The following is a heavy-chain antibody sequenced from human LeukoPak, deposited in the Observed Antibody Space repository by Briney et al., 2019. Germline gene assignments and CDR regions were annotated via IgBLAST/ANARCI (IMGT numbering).Heavy chain of an antibody. V-gene: IGHV1-69*13. D-gene: IGHD2-2*01. Sequence: ASVKVSCKAAGGTFSSYAISWVRQAPGQGLEWMGGIIPIFGTANYAQKFQGRVTITADESTSTAYMELSSLRSEDTAVYYCARSGCSSTSCPTWWFDPWGQGTLVTVSS. CDR3: ARSGCSSTSCPTWWFDP. CDR1: GGTFSSYA. CDR2: IIPIFGTA. J-gene: IGHJ5*02.